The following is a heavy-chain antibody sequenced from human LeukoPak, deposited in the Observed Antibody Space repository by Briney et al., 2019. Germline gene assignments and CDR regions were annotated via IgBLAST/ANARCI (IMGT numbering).Heavy chain of an antibody. J-gene: IGHJ4*02. CDR3: ATGPDRVATTLW. CDR2: FDPEDGET. V-gene: IGHV1-24*01. D-gene: IGHD5-12*01. Sequence: ASVKVSCKVSGYTLTELSMHWVRQAPGKGLEWMGGFDPEDGETIYAQKFQGRVTMTEDTSTDTAYMELSSLRSEDTAVYYCATGPDRVATTLWWGQGTLVTVSS. CDR1: GYTLTELS.